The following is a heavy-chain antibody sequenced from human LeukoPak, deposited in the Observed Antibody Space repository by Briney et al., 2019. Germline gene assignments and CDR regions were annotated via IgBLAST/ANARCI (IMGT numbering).Heavy chain of an antibody. D-gene: IGHD2-15*01. CDR1: GFTFSSYA. Sequence: PGRSLRHSCAASGFTFSSYAMHWVRQAPGKGLEWVAVISYDGSNKYYADSVKGRFTISRDNSKNTLYLQMNSLRAEDTAVYYCARPGYLVVQGYFDYWGQGTLVTVSS. CDR2: ISYDGSNK. CDR3: ARPGYLVVQGYFDY. J-gene: IGHJ4*02. V-gene: IGHV3-30*04.